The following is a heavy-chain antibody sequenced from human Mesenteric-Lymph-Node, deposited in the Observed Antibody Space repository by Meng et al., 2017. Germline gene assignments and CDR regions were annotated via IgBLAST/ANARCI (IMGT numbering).Heavy chain of an antibody. CDR1: GFTFSDYY. D-gene: IGHD3-10*01. J-gene: IGHJ3*02. CDR3: AKAMVRGVIGPFDI. CDR2: ISSSGSTI. Sequence: GESLKISCAASGFTFSDYYMSWIRQAPGKGLEWVSYISSSGSTIYYADSVKGRFTISRDNAKNSLYLQMNSLRAEDMALYYCAKAMVRGVIGPFDIWGQGTMVTVSS. V-gene: IGHV3-11*01.